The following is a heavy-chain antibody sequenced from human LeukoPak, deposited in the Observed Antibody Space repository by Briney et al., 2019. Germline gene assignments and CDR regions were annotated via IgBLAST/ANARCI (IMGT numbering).Heavy chain of an antibody. Sequence: GGSLRLSCAASGFTFDDYAMHWVRQAPGKGLEWVSLVSGDGGSTYYADSVKGRFTIFRDNSKNSLYLQMNSLRTEDTALYYCAKDITYYYDSSGYWSLGYWGQGTLVTVSS. CDR1: GFTFDDYA. CDR2: VSGDGGST. J-gene: IGHJ4*02. D-gene: IGHD3-22*01. CDR3: AKDITYYYDSSGYWSLGY. V-gene: IGHV3-43*02.